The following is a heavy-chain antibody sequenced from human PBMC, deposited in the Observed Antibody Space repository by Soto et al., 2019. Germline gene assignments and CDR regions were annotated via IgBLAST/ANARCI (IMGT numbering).Heavy chain of an antibody. CDR3: ARGQPYCSSTSCFRDNYYYGMDV. D-gene: IGHD2-2*01. CDR2: IYYRGST. J-gene: IGHJ6*02. V-gene: IGHV4-59*01. CDR1: GGSISSYY. Sequence: SETLSLTCTVSGGSISSYYWSWIRQPPGKRLEWIGYIYYRGSTNYNPSHKSRVTISVDTSKNQFSLKLSSVTAADTAMYYCARGQPYCSSTSCFRDNYYYGMDVWGQGTTVTVFS.